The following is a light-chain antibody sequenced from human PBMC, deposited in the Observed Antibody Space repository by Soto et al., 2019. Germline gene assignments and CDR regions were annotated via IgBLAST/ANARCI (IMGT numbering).Light chain of an antibody. V-gene: IGKV3-11*01. CDR2: DTS. Sequence: EIVLTRSPSTLSFSPGEXXTLXCRASQSVSSYLAWYQQKPGQAPRLLIFDTSNRATGIPARFSGSGSGTQFTLTISSLQPEDFATYYCQQLYTYPFTFGPGTKVDIK. CDR1: QSVSSY. J-gene: IGKJ3*01. CDR3: QQLYTYPFT.